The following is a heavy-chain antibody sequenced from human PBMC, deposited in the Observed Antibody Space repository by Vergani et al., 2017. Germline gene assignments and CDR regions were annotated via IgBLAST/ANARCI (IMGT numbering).Heavy chain of an antibody. Sequence: QVQLQESGPGLVKPSQTLSLTCTVSGGSISSGGYYWSWLRQHPGKGLEWIGYIYYSGSTYYNPSLKSRVTISVDTSKNQFSLKLSSVTAADTAVYYCASGFQGPGGTTRLFFWGQGTLVTVSS. J-gene: IGHJ4*02. CDR1: GGSISSGGYY. CDR3: ASGFQGPGGTTRLFF. V-gene: IGHV4-31*03. CDR2: IYYSGST. D-gene: IGHD1-7*01.